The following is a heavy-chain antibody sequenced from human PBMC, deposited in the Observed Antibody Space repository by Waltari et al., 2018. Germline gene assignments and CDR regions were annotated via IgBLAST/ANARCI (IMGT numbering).Heavy chain of an antibody. CDR2: ISGSGGNT. V-gene: IGHV3-23*04. J-gene: IGHJ4*02. CDR3: AKSDRFGGVVVGFDY. CDR1: GFTFSNYA. Sequence: EVQLVESGGGLVQPGGSLRLSCAASGFTFSNYAMSWVRQAPGKVLEWVSAISGSGGNTYYADSVKGRFTISRDNSKNTVYLQMNSLRAEDTAVYYCAKSDRFGGVVVGFDYWGQGTLVTVSS. D-gene: IGHD3-16*02.